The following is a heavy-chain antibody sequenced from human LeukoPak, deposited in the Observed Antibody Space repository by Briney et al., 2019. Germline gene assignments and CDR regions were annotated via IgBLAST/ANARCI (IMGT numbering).Heavy chain of an antibody. D-gene: IGHD5-12*01. CDR3: AREGRVSGYDFDC. V-gene: IGHV3-74*03. CDR2: NNSDGSSI. Sequence: GGSLRLSCAASGFTFSSYWMHRVRQAPGKGLVWVSRNNSDGSSITYADSVKGRFTISRDNAKNTLFLQMNSLRVEDTAVYYCAREGRVSGYDFDCWGQGTLVTVSS. J-gene: IGHJ4*02. CDR1: GFTFSSYW.